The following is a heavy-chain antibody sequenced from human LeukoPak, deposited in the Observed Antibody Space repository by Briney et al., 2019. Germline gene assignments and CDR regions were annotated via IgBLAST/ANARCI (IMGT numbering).Heavy chain of an antibody. CDR3: ATDPPSSGYYTGLDY. J-gene: IGHJ4*02. CDR1: GYTLTELS. CDR2: FDPEDGET. D-gene: IGHD3-22*01. V-gene: IGHV1-24*01. Sequence: ASVKVSCKVSGYTLTELSMHWVRQAPGKGLEWMGGFDPEDGETIYAQKFQGRVTMTEDTSTDTAYMELSSLRSEDTAVYYCATDPPSSGYYTGLDYWGQGTLVTVSS.